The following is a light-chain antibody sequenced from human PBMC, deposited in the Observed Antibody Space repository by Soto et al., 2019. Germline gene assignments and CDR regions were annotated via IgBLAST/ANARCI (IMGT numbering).Light chain of an antibody. J-gene: IGKJ1*01. V-gene: IGKV3-20*01. CDR3: QQYGSAGT. Sequence: EILMTQSPATRSVPPGEIATLXXRASKSVSNRYVAWYQQKPGKAPXVLIYGAYNRATGIPDRFSGSGSGTDFTLTISRLEPEDFAVYYCQQYGSAGTFGQGTKVDIK. CDR2: GAY. CDR1: KSVSNRY.